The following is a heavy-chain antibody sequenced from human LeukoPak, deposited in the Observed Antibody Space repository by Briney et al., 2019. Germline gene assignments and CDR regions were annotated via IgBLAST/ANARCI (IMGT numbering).Heavy chain of an antibody. CDR1: GFTFSGYW. V-gene: IGHV3-7*01. Sequence: PGGSLRLSCAASGFTFSGYWMTWVRQAPGKGLEWVANIKQDGSETYYVDSVKGRFTTSRDNARNSLYLQMNSLRAEDTAVYYCARGEGVDYWGQGILVTVSS. CDR3: ARGEGVDY. J-gene: IGHJ4*02. CDR2: IKQDGSET.